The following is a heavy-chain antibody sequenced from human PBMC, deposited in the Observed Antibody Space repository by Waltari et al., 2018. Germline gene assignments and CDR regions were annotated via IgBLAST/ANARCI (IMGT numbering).Heavy chain of an antibody. CDR1: GCTFTSSA. CDR2: IVVGSGNT. V-gene: IGHV1-58*02. Sequence: QMQLVQSGPEVKKPGTSVKVYCKASGCTFTSSAMQWGRQARGQRLEWIGWIVVGSGNTNYAQKFQERVTITRDMSTSTAYMELSSLRSEDTAVYYCAADGYSYGHYYYYGMDVWGQGTTVTVSS. CDR3: AADGYSYGHYYYYGMDV. J-gene: IGHJ6*02. D-gene: IGHD5-18*01.